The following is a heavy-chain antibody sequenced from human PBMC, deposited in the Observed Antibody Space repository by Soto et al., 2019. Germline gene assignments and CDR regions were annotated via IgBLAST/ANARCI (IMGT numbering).Heavy chain of an antibody. CDR3: AHRVGLHGNWNEGSFDF. V-gene: IGHV2-5*02. Sequence: SGPTLVNPTQTLTLTCTFSGFSLSTSGVGVGWIRQPPGKALQQLALIYWDDDKRYSPSLKSRLTITKDTSKNQVVLTMTNVDPVDTATYYCAHRVGLHGNWNEGSFDFWGQGAQVTVSS. D-gene: IGHD1-1*01. CDR1: GFSLSTSGVG. J-gene: IGHJ4*02. CDR2: IYWDDDK.